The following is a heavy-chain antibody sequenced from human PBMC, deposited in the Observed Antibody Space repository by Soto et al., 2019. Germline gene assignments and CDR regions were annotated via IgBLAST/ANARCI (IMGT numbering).Heavy chain of an antibody. CDR2: IKSKTDGGTT. CDR3: TKYSSSWYAFDI. CDR1: GFTFSNAW. V-gene: IGHV3-15*01. Sequence: GGSLRLSCAASGFTFSNAWMSWVRQAPGKGLEWVGRIKSKTDGGTTDYAAPVKGRFTISRDDSKNTLYLQMNSLKTEDTAVYYCTKYSSSWYAFDIWGQGTMVTVSS. D-gene: IGHD6-13*01. J-gene: IGHJ3*02.